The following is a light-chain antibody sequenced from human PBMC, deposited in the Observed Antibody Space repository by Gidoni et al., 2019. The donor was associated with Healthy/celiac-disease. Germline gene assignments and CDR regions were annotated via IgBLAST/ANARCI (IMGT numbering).Light chain of an antibody. Sequence: DIQMTQSPSTLSASVGDRVTITCRASQSISSWLAWYQPKPGKAPKLLIYTASSLESGVPSRCSGCGSGTEFTLTISSLQPDDFATYYCQHPWFTFGPGTKVDIK. CDR2: TAS. J-gene: IGKJ3*01. V-gene: IGKV1-5*03. CDR1: QSISSW. CDR3: QHPWFT.